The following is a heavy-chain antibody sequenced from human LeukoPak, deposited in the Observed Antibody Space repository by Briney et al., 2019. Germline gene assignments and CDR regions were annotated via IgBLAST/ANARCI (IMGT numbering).Heavy chain of an antibody. V-gene: IGHV3-53*01. CDR3: VGQTHKDY. CDR1: GFTVSNSY. CDR2: LYSGGGA. Sequence: GSLRLSCAASGFTVSNSYMSWVRQAPGKGLEWVSVLYSGGGAYYTDSVRGRFTISRDSSKNTLYLQMNSLRADDKAVYYCVGQTHKDYWGQGTLVSVSS. J-gene: IGHJ4*02.